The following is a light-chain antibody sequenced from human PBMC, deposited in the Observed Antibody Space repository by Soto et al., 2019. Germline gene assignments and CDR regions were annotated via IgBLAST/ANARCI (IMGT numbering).Light chain of an antibody. CDR3: LLYNGDSYV. J-gene: IGLJ1*01. CDR2: STN. CDR1: TGAVTSDHH. Sequence: QAVVTQEPSLTVSPGETVTLTCASSTGAVTSDHHPNWFQQKPGQAPRPLIYSTNKRDSWTPARFSGSLLGGKAALTLSGVQPEDEADYYCLLYNGDSYVFGTGTKLTVL. V-gene: IGLV7-43*01.